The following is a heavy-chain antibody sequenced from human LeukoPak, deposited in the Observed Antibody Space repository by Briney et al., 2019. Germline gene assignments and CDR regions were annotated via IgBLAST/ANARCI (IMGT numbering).Heavy chain of an antibody. CDR1: SSYA. D-gene: IGHD1-26*01. CDR2: IYYSGST. J-gene: IGHJ4*02. CDR3: ASLRERSYYARGFDY. V-gene: IGHV4-39*01. Sequence: SSYAMSWVRQAPGKGLEWIGRIYYSGSTSYNPSLKSRVTISVDTSQNQFSLQLSSVTAADTAVYYCASLRERSYYARGFDYWGQGTLVTVSS.